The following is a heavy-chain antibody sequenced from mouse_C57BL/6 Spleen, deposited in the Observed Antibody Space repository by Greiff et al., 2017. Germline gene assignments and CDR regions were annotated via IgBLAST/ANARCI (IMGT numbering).Heavy chain of an antibody. CDR1: GSNIKDYY. CDR2: IDPEDGET. D-gene: IGHD2-3*01. V-gene: IGHV14-2*01. J-gene: IGHJ4*01. CDR3: ARSDDGYYAMDY. Sequence: VQLQQSGAELVKPGASVKLSCTASGSNIKDYYMHWVKQRTEQGLEWIGRIDPEDGETKYAPTFQGKATITADTSSNTAYLQLSSLTSEDTAVYYCARSDDGYYAMDYWGQGTSVTVSS.